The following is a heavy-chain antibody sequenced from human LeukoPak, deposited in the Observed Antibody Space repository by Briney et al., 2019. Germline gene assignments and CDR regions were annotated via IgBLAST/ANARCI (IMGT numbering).Heavy chain of an antibody. D-gene: IGHD3-16*02. CDR2: IYYTGNA. V-gene: IGHV4-59*01. CDR3: ARTPYSSGRLGGYPYYYMDV. CDR1: GGSMNDYY. Sequence: PSETLSLTCVVSGGSMNDYYWSWVRQSPGKGLDWIGQIYYTGNANYNPPLKSRLTISVDTSKNQLSLRLRSLTAADTAVYFCARTPYSSGRLGGYPYYYMDVWGKGTTVTVTS. J-gene: IGHJ6*04.